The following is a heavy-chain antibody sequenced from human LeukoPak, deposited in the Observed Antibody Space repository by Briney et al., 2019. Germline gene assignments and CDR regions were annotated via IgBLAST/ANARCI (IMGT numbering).Heavy chain of an antibody. V-gene: IGHV4-39*01. CDR1: GGSIISSDYH. Sequence: SETLSLTCTVSGGSIISSDYHWGWVRQPPGKGLEWIGTISYSGNTDYNPSLRSRVTISVDTSNNQFSPRLGSVTAADTAIYHCARHCCSAPSKRVFDIWGQGTMVTVSS. CDR2: ISYSGNT. J-gene: IGHJ3*02. CDR3: ARHCCSAPSKRVFDI. D-gene: IGHD2-15*01.